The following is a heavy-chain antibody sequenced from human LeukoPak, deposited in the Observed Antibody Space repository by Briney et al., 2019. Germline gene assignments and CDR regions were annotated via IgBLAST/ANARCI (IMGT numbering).Heavy chain of an antibody. CDR1: GFTFSNVW. CDR2: IRSKIDGGTT. Sequence: GGSLRLSCAASGFTFSNVWMAWVRPAPGKGLEWVGRIRSKIDGGTTDYAAPVKGRFTISRDDSKNSLYLQMNSLKIEDTAVYYCTTDLPPWGQGTLVTVSS. V-gene: IGHV3-15*01. CDR3: TTDLPP. J-gene: IGHJ5*02.